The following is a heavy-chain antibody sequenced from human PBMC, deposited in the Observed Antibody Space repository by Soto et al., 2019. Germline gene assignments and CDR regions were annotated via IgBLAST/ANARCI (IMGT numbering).Heavy chain of an antibody. Sequence: SETLSLTCTVSGGSISSYYWSWIRQPAGKGLEWIGRIYTSGSTNYNPSLKSRVTMSVDTSKNQFSLKLSSVTAADTAVYYCARDNLETQAYYYYYYVMDVCGQGATVTVSS. V-gene: IGHV4-4*07. CDR1: GGSISSYY. J-gene: IGHJ6*02. CDR2: IYTSGST. D-gene: IGHD1-1*01. CDR3: ARDNLETQAYYYYYYVMDV.